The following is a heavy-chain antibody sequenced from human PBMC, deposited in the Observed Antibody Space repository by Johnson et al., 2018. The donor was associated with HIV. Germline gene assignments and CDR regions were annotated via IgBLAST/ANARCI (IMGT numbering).Heavy chain of an antibody. V-gene: IGHV3-30*14. D-gene: IGHD4-23*01. CDR3: ARASLAIGGKIRAFDI. CDR1: GFTFSSYG. CDR2: ISYDGSDK. J-gene: IGHJ3*02. Sequence: MQLVESGGGVVQSGRSLRLSCAASGFTFSSYGMHWVRQAPAKGLEWVAVISYDGSDKDYADSVKGRFTISRDNSKNTLYLQMNSLRAEDTAVYYCARASLAIGGKIRAFDIWGQGTMVTVSS.